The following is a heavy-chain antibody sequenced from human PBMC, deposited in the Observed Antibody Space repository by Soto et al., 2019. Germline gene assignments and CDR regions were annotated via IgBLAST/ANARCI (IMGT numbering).Heavy chain of an antibody. D-gene: IGHD2-2*01. Sequence: EVQLVESGGGLVQPGRSLRLSCAASGFTFDDYAMHWVRQAPGKGLEWVSGISWNSGSIGYADSVKGRFTISRDNAKNSLYLQMNSLRAEDTALYYCAKAPAGPGRRYYYYGMDVWCQGTTVTVSS. CDR1: GFTFDDYA. CDR2: ISWNSGSI. J-gene: IGHJ6*02. V-gene: IGHV3-9*01. CDR3: AKAPAGPGRRYYYYGMDV.